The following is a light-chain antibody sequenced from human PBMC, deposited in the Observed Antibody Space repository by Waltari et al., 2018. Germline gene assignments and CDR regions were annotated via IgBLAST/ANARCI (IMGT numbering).Light chain of an antibody. Sequence: SYVLTQPPSGSVAPGQTATITCEGDNIDRKSVHWYQQKAGQAPVLVVYDDSDRPPGIPARLSGSNSGNTATLTIRRVEAGDEADYYCQLWDSRSNHLVFGGGTKLTVL. J-gene: IGLJ3*02. CDR2: DDS. V-gene: IGLV3-21*02. CDR1: NIDRKS. CDR3: QLWDSRSNHLV.